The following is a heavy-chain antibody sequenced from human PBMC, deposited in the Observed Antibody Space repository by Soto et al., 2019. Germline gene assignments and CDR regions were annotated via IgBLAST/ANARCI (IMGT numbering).Heavy chain of an antibody. Sequence: ETLSLTCTVSGGSISSSSYYWGWVRQAPGNGLEWVSAISGSGGSIHYADSVKGRFTISRDNSKNTLYLQMNSLRDEDTAVYHCVKGYWKGDVWGQGTTVTVSS. V-gene: IGHV3-23*01. D-gene: IGHD1-1*01. CDR3: VKGYWKGDV. CDR1: GGSISSSSYY. J-gene: IGHJ6*02. CDR2: ISGSGGSI.